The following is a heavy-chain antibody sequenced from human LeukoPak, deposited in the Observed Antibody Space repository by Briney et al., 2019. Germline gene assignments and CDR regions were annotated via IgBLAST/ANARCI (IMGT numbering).Heavy chain of an antibody. Sequence: ASVKVSCKSSGGTFSSYTINWVRQAPGQGLEWMGGIIPIFGTANYAQKFQGRVTIIADESTSTAYMELSSLRSEDTAVYYCARVNQFDYWGQGTLVTVSS. J-gene: IGHJ4*02. V-gene: IGHV1-69*13. D-gene: IGHD1-14*01. CDR3: ARVNQFDY. CDR1: GGTFSSYT. CDR2: IIPIFGTA.